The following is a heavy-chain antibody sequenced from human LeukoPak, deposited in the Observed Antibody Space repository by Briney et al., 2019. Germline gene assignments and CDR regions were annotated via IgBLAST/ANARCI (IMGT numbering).Heavy chain of an antibody. CDR2: IWYDGTNK. CDR1: GFTFSSYG. Sequence: WGSLRLSCAASGFTFSSYGMHWVRQAPGRGLEWVALIWYDGTNKYYADSVEGRFTVSRDNSKNTLYLQMNSLRPEDTAVYYCARDAAGTCLDYWGKGTLVTVPS. J-gene: IGHJ4*02. D-gene: IGHD1-7*01. V-gene: IGHV3-33*01. CDR3: ARDAAGTCLDY.